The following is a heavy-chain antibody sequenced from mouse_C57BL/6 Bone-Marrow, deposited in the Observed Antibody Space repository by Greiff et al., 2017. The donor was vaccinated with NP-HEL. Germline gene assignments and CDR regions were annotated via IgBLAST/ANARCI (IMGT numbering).Heavy chain of an antibody. CDR1: GYTFTDYY. Sequence: VHVKQSGPVLVKPGASVKMSCKASGYTFTDYYMNWVKQSHGKSLEWIGVINPYNGGTSYNQKFKGKATLTVDKSSSTAYMELNSLTSEDSAVYYCARPYVPMDYWGQGTSVTVSS. CDR2: INPYNGGT. CDR3: ARPYVPMDY. J-gene: IGHJ4*01. D-gene: IGHD1-1*01. V-gene: IGHV1-19*01.